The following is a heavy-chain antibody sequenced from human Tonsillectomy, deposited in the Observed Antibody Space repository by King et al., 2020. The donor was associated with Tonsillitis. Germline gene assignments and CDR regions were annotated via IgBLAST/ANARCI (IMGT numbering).Heavy chain of an antibody. V-gene: IGHV3-23*04. J-gene: IGHJ4*02. D-gene: IGHD2-2*01. CDR3: AKGGCSSTSCYYDCDY. CDR1: GFTFSSYA. Sequence: VQLVESGGGLVQPVGSLRLSCAASGFTFSSYAMSWVRQAPGKGLEWVSAISGSGGSSYSADSVKGRFTISRDNSKNTLYLQRNSLRAEDTAVYYCAKGGCSSTSCYYDCDYWGQGTLVTVSS. CDR2: ISGSGGSS.